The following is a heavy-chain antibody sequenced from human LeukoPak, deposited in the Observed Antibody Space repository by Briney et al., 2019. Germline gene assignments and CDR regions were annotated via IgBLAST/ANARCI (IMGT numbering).Heavy chain of an antibody. CDR1: AFTFRSYP. CDR3: VRRGVWGISSNWLEF. V-gene: IGHV3-23*01. Sequence: PGGSLRLSCAASAFTFRSYPMSWVRQAPGKGLEWVSGFIPAGDRYYAESVKGRFTISRDNAKSSLYLQMNSLRVGDTALYYCVRRGVWGISSNWLEFWGQGILVTVSS. CDR2: FIPAGDR. D-gene: IGHD7-27*01. J-gene: IGHJ5*01.